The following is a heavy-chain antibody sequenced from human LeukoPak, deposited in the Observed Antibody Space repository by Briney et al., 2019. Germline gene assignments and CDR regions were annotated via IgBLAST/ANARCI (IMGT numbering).Heavy chain of an antibody. J-gene: IGHJ4*02. V-gene: IGHV3-33*01. CDR1: GFTFSSYG. CDR2: IWYDGSNK. CDR3: ARGSTTVTTLDY. D-gene: IGHD4-17*01. Sequence: QTGGSLRLSCAASGFTFSSYGMHWVRQAPGKGLEWVAVIWYDGSNKYYADSVKGRFTISRDNSKNTLYLQMSSLRAEDTAVYYCARGSTTVTTLDYWGQGTLVTVSS.